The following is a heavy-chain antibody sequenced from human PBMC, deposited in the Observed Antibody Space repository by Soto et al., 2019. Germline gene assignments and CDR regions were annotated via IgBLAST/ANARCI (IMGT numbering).Heavy chain of an antibody. CDR1: GVSVSSGDYY. J-gene: IGHJ3*01. CDR3: ASMNILAGHAFDF. D-gene: IGHD3-9*01. Sequence: QVQLQESGPGLVKPSETLSLTCTVSGVSVSSGDYYWSWIRESPGKGLEWIGYVFHTGSTNYNPSLKGRDTISIDTSKNQFSLQLNSVTAADTALYSCASMNILAGHAFDFWGQGTMVTVSS. CDR2: VFHTGST. V-gene: IGHV4-61*08.